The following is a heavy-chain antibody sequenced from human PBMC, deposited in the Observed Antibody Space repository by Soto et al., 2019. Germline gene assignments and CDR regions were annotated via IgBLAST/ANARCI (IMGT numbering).Heavy chain of an antibody. J-gene: IGHJ5*02. Sequence: SETLSLTCAVYGGSFSGYYWSWIRQPPGKGLEWIGEINHSGSTNYNPSLKSRVTISVDTPKNQFSLKLSSVTAADTAVYYCARAVRQQNDWYDPWGQGTLVTVSS. CDR2: INHSGST. CDR1: GGSFSGYY. D-gene: IGHD6-13*01. V-gene: IGHV4-34*01. CDR3: ARAVRQQNDWYDP.